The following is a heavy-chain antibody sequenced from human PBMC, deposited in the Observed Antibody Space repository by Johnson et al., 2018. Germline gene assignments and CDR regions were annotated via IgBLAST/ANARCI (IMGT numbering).Heavy chain of an antibody. CDR3: AKDREGAYCGGDCYTEYFQH. CDR1: GFTFSSYA. D-gene: IGHD2-21*02. V-gene: IGHV3-23*04. J-gene: IGHJ1*01. Sequence: VQLVQSGGGVVQPGGSLRLSCATSGFTFSSYAMNWVRQAPGKGLEWVSAISGSGGSTYYADSVKGQFTISRDNSKNTLYLQMNSRRAEDTAVYYCAKDREGAYCGGDCYTEYFQHWGQGTLVTVSS. CDR2: ISGSGGST.